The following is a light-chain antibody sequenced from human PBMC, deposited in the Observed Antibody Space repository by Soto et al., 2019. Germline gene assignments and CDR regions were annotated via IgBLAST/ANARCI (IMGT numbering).Light chain of an antibody. Sequence: EIVMTQSPAPLSASPGERATLSCRASQSVSSNLAWSQQKPGQAPRLLIYGASTRATGIPARFSGSGSGTDFTLTISSLPPEDFATYHCQQSYSTITFGGGTKVDIK. V-gene: IGKV3-15*01. J-gene: IGKJ4*01. CDR3: QQSYSTIT. CDR2: GAS. CDR1: QSVSSN.